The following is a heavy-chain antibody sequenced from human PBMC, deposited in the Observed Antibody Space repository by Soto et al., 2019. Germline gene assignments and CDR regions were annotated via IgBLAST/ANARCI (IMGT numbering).Heavy chain of an antibody. D-gene: IGHD2-21*02. CDR3: ARAGYCGPGCYYYFDY. CDR1: GFTFGSYW. J-gene: IGHJ4*02. V-gene: IGHV3-7*01. Sequence: EVQLVESGGGLVQPGGSLRLSCAVSGFTFGSYWMNWVRLIPGKGLEWVAYIKPDGSATYYVDSVKGRFTISRDNAKNSLYLQMNSLRVQDTSVYYSARAGYCGPGCYYYFDYWGQGTLVTVSS. CDR2: IKPDGSAT.